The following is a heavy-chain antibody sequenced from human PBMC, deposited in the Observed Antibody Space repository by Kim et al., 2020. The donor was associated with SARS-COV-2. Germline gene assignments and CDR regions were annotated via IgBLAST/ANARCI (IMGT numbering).Heavy chain of an antibody. CDR1: GGSFSAYY. V-gene: IGHV4-34*01. D-gene: IGHD2-2*01. Sequence: SETLSLTYAVYGGSFSAYYWSWIRQPPGKGLEWIGEINHSGSTNYNPSLKSRVTISVDTSKNQFSLKLSSVTAADTAVYYCARGADIVVVPAARGGRYGMDVWGQGTTVTVSS. CDR2: INHSGST. J-gene: IGHJ6*02. CDR3: ARGADIVVVPAARGGRYGMDV.